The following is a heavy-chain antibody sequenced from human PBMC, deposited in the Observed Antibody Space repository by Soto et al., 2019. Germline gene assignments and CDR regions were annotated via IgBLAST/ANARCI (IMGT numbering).Heavy chain of an antibody. CDR2: ISYDGSNK. CDR1: GFTFSSYG. Sequence: QVQLVESGGGVVQPGRSLRLSCAASGFTFSSYGMHWVRQAPGKGLEWVAVISYDGSNKYYAESVKGRFTISKDNSKNTLYLQMNSLRAEDTAVYYCAKAPYYYDSSGYFDYWGQGTLVTVSS. CDR3: AKAPYYYDSSGYFDY. J-gene: IGHJ4*02. V-gene: IGHV3-30*18. D-gene: IGHD3-22*01.